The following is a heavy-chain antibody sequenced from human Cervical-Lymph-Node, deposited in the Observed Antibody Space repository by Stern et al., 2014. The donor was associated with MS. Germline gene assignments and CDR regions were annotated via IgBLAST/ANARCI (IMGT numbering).Heavy chain of an antibody. CDR3: ARDYEDTSMLFDH. CDR2: ISYDGNHK. V-gene: IGHV3-30*03. D-gene: IGHD2-8*01. J-gene: IGHJ4*02. CDR1: GFTFRRYG. Sequence: MQLVESGGAVVQPGRSLRISCEASGFTFRRYGMHWVRQAPGKGLEWVTMISYDGNHKYYAASVKGRFTISRDNSKNTLHLQMNSVTPDDTAIYYCARDYEDTSMLFDHWGQGTLVTVSS.